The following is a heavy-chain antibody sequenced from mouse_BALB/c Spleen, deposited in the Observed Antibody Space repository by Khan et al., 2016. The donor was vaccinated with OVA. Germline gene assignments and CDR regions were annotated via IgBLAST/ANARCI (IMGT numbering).Heavy chain of an antibody. CDR2: INPSNGYT. CDR1: GYTFTSYT. Sequence: QVQLKQSGAELARPGASVKMSCKASGYTFTSYTIHWIKLRLGQGLEWIGYINPSNGYTNYNQKFKDKATLTADKSSTTAYMQLSSLTSDDSAVYNSVRDGAYYRNDGWFAYWGQGTLVTVSA. V-gene: IGHV1-4*01. J-gene: IGHJ3*01. D-gene: IGHD2-14*01. CDR3: VRDGAYYRNDGWFAY.